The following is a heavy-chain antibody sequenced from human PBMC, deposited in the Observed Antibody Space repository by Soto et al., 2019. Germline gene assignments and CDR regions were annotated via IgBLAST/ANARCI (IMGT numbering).Heavy chain of an antibody. Sequence: QVQLVQSGAEVKKPGASVTVSCKASGYTFTSYAITWVRQAPGQGLGWMGWISAYNGHAHHAQKLQGRVTMTTDTSTSTAYMELRSLRSDDTAVYYCARDVTPPDYWGHGTLVTVSS. J-gene: IGHJ4*01. V-gene: IGHV1-18*01. CDR1: GYTFTSYA. CDR2: ISAYNGHA. CDR3: ARDVTPPDY.